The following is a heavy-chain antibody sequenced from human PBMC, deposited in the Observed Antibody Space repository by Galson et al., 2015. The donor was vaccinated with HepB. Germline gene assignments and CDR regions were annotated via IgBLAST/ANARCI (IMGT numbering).Heavy chain of an antibody. CDR2: ISGSGRTT. V-gene: IGHV3-23*01. CDR3: AKQSSNWYYFDY. J-gene: IGHJ4*02. Sequence: SLRLSCAASGFTFSTYAMSWVRQPPGMGLEWVSAISGSGRTTYYADSVKGRFTISRDSSKNTLYLQMNSLKVEDTAIYYCAKQSSNWYYFDYWGQGTLVTVPS. D-gene: IGHD6-13*01. CDR1: GFTFSTYA.